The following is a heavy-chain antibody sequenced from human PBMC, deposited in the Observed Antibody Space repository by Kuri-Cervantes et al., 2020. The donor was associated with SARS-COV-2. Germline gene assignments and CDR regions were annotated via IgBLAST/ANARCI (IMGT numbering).Heavy chain of an antibody. Sequence: ASVKVSCKASGYTFTGYYMHWVRQAPGQGLEWMGWINPNSGGTNYAQKFQGRVTMTRDTSISTAYMELSRLRSDDTAVYYCARDLWSVVRGVIARWFDPWGRGTLVTVSS. J-gene: IGHJ5*02. D-gene: IGHD3-10*01. V-gene: IGHV1-2*02. CDR2: INPNSGGT. CDR3: ARDLWSVVRGVIARWFDP. CDR1: GYTFTGYY.